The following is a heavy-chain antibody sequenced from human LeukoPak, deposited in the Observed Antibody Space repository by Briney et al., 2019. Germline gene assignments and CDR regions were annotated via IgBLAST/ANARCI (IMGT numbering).Heavy chain of an antibody. J-gene: IGHJ6*03. V-gene: IGHV1-24*01. CDR3: ARGRLSTFYDFWSGYQNYMDV. D-gene: IGHD3-3*01. CDR1: GYTLTELS. Sequence: ASVKVSCKVSGYTLTELSMHWVRQAPGKGLEWMGGFDPEDGETIYAQKFQGRVTMTEDTSTDTAYMELSSLRSEDTAVYYCARGRLSTFYDFWSGYQNYMDVWGKGTTVTVSS. CDR2: FDPEDGET.